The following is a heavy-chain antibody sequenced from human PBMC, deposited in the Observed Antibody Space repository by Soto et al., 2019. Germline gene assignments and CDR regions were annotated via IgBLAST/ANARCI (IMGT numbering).Heavy chain of an antibody. CDR1: GGSISSSNW. CDR3: ASRSQLVPRFDY. V-gene: IGHV4-4*02. Sequence: PSETLSLTCAVSGGSISSSNWWSWVRQPPGKGLEWIGEIYHSGSTNYNPSLKSRVTISVDKSKNQFSLKLSSVTAADTAVYYCASRSQLVPRFDYWGQGTLVTVSS. D-gene: IGHD6-6*01. J-gene: IGHJ4*02. CDR2: IYHSGST.